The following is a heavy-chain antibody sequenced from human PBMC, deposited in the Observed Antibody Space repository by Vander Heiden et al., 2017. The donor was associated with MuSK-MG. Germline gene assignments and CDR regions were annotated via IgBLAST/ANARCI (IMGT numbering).Heavy chain of an antibody. V-gene: IGHV1-2*06. D-gene: IGHD3-3*01. Sequence: HVQLAQSGPEVRKPGLSVTVSRKASGHPFTTYWIHWVRQAPGQWMEWMGRINTNNGGTVSAQKFQGRVTMTRDTSITTAYMELTRLTSDDTAVYYCARVEGSASGRDDWGQGTLVTVSS. CDR3: ARVEGSASGRDD. J-gene: IGHJ4*02. CDR2: INTNNGGT. CDR1: GHPFTTYW.